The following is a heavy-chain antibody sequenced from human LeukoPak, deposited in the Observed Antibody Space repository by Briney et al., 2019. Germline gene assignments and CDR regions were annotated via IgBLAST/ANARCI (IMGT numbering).Heavy chain of an antibody. D-gene: IGHD6-13*01. Sequence: PGGSLRLSCAASGFTFSSYAMIWVRQAHGKGLEWVSAIIDNGGRTYYADSVKGRFTISRDNSKNTLYLQMNSLRAEDTAIYYCAKNFVSSTWHEVDCWGQGTLGTVSS. CDR3: AKNFVSSTWHEVDC. CDR1: GFTFSSYA. CDR2: IIDNGGRT. J-gene: IGHJ4*02. V-gene: IGHV3-23*01.